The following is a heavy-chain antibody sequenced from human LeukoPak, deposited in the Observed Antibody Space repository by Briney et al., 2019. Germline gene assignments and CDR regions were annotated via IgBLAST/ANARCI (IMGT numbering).Heavy chain of an antibody. Sequence: PWGSLRLSWAASGFTFSSYAMHWVRQAPGKGLEWVSLISYDGGNQKYADSVKGRFTISRDNSKNTVYLQLNSLRAEDTAVYYCAKDRRMMSAYYGMDFWGQGTTVIVSS. CDR2: ISYDGGNQ. CDR3: AKDRRMMSAYYGMDF. CDR1: GFTFSSYA. J-gene: IGHJ6*01. D-gene: IGHD3-16*01. V-gene: IGHV3-30*04.